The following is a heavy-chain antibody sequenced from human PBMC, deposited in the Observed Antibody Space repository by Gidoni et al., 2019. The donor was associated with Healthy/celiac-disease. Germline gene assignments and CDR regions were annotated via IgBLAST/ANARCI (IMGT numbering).Heavy chain of an antibody. J-gene: IGHJ4*02. CDR3: ASPPKYYYDSSGYYPY. Sequence: EVQLLESGGGLVQPGASLSLSCAAAGFTFSSYAMSWVRQAPGKGLEWVSAISGSGGSTYYADSVKGRFTISRDNSKNTLYLQMNSLRAEDTAVYYCASPPKYYYDSSGYYPYWGQGTLVTVSS. V-gene: IGHV3-23*01. CDR1: GFTFSSYA. CDR2: ISGSGGST. D-gene: IGHD3-22*01.